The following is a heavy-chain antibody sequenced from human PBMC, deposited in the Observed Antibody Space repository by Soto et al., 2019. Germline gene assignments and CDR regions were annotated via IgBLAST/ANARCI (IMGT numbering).Heavy chain of an antibody. V-gene: IGHV4-30-2*01. D-gene: IGHD6-13*01. J-gene: IGHJ4*02. CDR3: ASSHAGAHIAAAVH. CDR2: VYHSGST. CDR1: GGSISSSGYS. Sequence: QLQLQESGSGLVKPSQTLSLTCAVSGGSISSSGYSWSWLRQPPGKGLEWVGYVYHSGSTYYNPSLKSRVTISVDRSKNQFSLKLSSVTAADTAVYYCASSHAGAHIAAAVHWGQGTLVTVSS.